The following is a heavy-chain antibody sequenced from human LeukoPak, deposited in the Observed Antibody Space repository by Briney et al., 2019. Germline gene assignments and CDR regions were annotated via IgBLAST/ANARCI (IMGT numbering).Heavy chain of an antibody. D-gene: IGHD3-3*01. CDR3: ARDWDPAIFGVVITSGMDV. V-gene: IGHV3-21*01. CDR2: ISSSSSYI. J-gene: IGHJ6*02. Sequence: GGSLRLSCAASGFTFSSYSMNWVRQAPGKGLEWVSSISSSSSYIYYADSVKGRFAISRDNAKNSLYLQMNSLRAEDTAVYYCARDWDPAIFGVVITSGMDVWGQGTTVTVSS. CDR1: GFTFSSYS.